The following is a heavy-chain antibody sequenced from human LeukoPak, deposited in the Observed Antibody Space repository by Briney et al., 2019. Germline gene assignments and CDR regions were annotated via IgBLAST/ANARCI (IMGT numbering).Heavy chain of an antibody. J-gene: IGHJ4*02. CDR2: INPNSGGT. CDR1: GYAFTGYY. CDR3: ASPAGVGRGDFDY. D-gene: IGHD3-3*01. Sequence: VASVKVSCKASGYAFTGYYMHWVRQAPGQGLEWMGWINPNSGGTNYAQKFQGRVTMTRDTSISTAYMELSRLRSDDTAVYYCASPAGVGRGDFDYWGQGTLVTVSS. V-gene: IGHV1-2*02.